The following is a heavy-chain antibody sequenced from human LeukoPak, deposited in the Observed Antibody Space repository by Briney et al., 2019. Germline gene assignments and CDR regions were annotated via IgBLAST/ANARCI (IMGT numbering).Heavy chain of an antibody. CDR2: IKQDGSDK. D-gene: IGHD1-1*01. J-gene: IGHJ5*02. Sequence: GGSLRLSCVASGFNFNDYWMTWVRQAPGKGLEWVACIKQDGSDKYYVDSVKGRFTISRDNAKNSLYLQMNSLRDEDTAVYYCARGGGSSGLDPWGQGTPVTVSS. V-gene: IGHV3-7*01. CDR1: GFNFNDYW. CDR3: ARGGGSSGLDP.